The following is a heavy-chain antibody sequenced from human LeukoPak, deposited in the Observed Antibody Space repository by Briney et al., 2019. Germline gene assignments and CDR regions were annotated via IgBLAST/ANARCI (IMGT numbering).Heavy chain of an antibody. V-gene: IGHV3-7*03. CDR2: IKQDGSEK. CDR1: GFTFSSYW. Sequence: PGGSLRLSCAASGFTFSSYWMSWVRQAPGKGLEWVAHIKQDGSEKYYVDSVKGRFTISRDNAKNSLYLQMNSLRAEDTAVYYCARIGGSCHSGCDYFDYWGQGTLVTVSS. J-gene: IGHJ4*02. CDR3: ARIGGSCHSGCDYFDY. D-gene: IGHD2-15*01.